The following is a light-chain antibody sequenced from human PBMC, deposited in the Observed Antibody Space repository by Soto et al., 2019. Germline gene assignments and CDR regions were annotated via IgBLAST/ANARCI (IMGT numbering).Light chain of an antibody. CDR3: QQYGTSPGT. CDR1: QYISNNY. CDR2: GAS. J-gene: IGKJ1*01. Sequence: EIVLTQSPATLSSFPGDRVTLSCRASQYISNNYLAWYQQKPGQAPRLLIYGASTRATGIPDRFSGSGSGTDFTLTISRLEPADFAVYYCQQYGTSPGTFGQGTKVDIK. V-gene: IGKV3-20*01.